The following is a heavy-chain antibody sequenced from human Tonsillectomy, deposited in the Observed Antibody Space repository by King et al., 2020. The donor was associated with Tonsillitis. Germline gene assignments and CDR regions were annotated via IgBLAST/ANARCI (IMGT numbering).Heavy chain of an antibody. Sequence: QLQESGPGLVKPSGTLSLTCAVSGGSISSDNWWTWVRQPPGKGLEWIGEIYHSGSTNYNPSLKSRFTISVDNSKNQFSLRVNSVTAADTAVYYCASVSRWYLDHGAFDIWGQGTMVTVSS. D-gene: IGHD2-15*01. J-gene: IGHJ3*02. CDR3: ASVSRWYLDHGAFDI. CDR2: IYHSGST. CDR1: GGSISSDNW. V-gene: IGHV4-4*02.